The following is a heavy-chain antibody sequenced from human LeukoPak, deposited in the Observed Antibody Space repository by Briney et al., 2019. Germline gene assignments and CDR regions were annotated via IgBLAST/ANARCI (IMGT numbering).Heavy chain of an antibody. J-gene: IGHJ4*02. CDR2: IYSGGST. D-gene: IGHD3-22*01. CDR1: GFTFSDYY. CDR3: AGDGGYYDSSGLDY. V-gene: IGHV3-53*01. Sequence: TGGSLRLSCAASGFTFSDYYMSWVRQAPGKGLEWVSVIYSGGSTYYADSVKGRFTISRDNSKNTLYLQMNSLRAEDTAVYYCAGDGGYYDSSGLDYWGQGTLVTVSS.